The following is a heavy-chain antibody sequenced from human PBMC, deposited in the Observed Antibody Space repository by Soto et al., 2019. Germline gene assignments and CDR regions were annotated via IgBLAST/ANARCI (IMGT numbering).Heavy chain of an antibody. D-gene: IGHD3-22*01. CDR1: GGSISSSKW. CDR3: ARRFREATSGYYYAFDV. J-gene: IGHJ3*01. CDR2: IYNSGST. V-gene: IGHV4-4*02. Sequence: QVQLQESGPGLVKPSGTLSLTCAVSGGSISSSKWWSWVRQSPGKGLEWIGEIYNSGSTIYNPSRKSRVIISVYKAENQFFLNLSSVTAADTAVYYCARRFREATSGYYYAFDVWGQGTMVTVSS.